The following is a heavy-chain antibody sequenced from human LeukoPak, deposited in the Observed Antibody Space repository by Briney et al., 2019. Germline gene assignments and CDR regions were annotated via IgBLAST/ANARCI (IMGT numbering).Heavy chain of an antibody. CDR3: AKIYDSSGFYYINSYYFDF. CDR1: GFTFSSYA. CDR2: ISGSGGST. D-gene: IGHD3-22*01. V-gene: IGHV3-23*01. J-gene: IGHJ4*02. Sequence: GGSLRLSCAASGFTFSSYAMSWVRQAPGKGLEWVSAISGSGGSTYYADSVKGRFTISRDNSKNTLYVQMNSLRAEDTAVYYCAKIYDSSGFYYINSYYFDFWGQGTLVTVSS.